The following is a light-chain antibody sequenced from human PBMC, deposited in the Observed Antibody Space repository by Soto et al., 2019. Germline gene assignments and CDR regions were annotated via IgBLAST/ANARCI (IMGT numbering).Light chain of an antibody. Sequence: QLVLTQPPSASPSLGASVTLTCTLSSGYSNYKVDWYQQRPGKGPRFVMRVGTGGIVGAKGDGIPDRFSVLGSGLNRYLTIKNIQEEDESDYHCGTDHGSGSNFGWVFGGGTKLTVL. CDR1: SGYSNYK. CDR3: GTDHGSGSNFGWV. J-gene: IGLJ3*02. CDR2: VGTGGIVG. V-gene: IGLV9-49*01.